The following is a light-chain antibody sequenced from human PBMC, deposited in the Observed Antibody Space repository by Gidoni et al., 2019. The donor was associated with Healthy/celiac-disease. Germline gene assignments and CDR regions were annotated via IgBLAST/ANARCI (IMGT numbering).Light chain of an antibody. J-gene: IGLJ2*01. CDR1: SSNIGNNY. CDR3: GTWDSSLSAAV. V-gene: IGLV1-51*01. Sequence: QSVLPQPPSVSAAPGQKVTISCSGSSSNIGNNYVSWYQQIPGTAPKLLIYDNNKRPSGIPDRFSGSKSGTSATLGITGLQTEDEADYYCGTWDSSLSAAVFGGGTKLTVL. CDR2: DNN.